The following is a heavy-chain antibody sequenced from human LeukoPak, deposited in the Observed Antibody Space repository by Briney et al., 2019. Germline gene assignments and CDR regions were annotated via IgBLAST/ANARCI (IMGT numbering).Heavy chain of an antibody. D-gene: IGHD2-15*01. Sequence: PGGSLRLSCAASGFTFSSYEMNWVRQAPGKGLEWVSYISRSGSTIYYADSVKGRFTISRDNAKNSLYPQMNSLRAEDTAVYYCARDSIVVADDAFDIWGRGTMVTVSS. CDR3: ARDSIVVADDAFDI. J-gene: IGHJ3*02. V-gene: IGHV3-48*03. CDR2: ISRSGSTI. CDR1: GFTFSSYE.